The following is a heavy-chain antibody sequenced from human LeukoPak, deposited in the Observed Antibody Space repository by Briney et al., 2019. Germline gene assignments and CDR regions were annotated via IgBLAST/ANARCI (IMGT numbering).Heavy chain of an antibody. CDR3: ARDPTAYCSGGSCFGDY. CDR1: GFTFSSYG. CDR2: ISYDGSNK. D-gene: IGHD2-15*01. J-gene: IGHJ4*02. V-gene: IGHV3-30*03. Sequence: GRSLRLSCAASGFTFSSYGMHWVRQAPGKGLEWVAVISYDGSNKYYADSVKGRFTISRDNSKNTLYLQMNSLRAEDTAVYYCARDPTAYCSGGSCFGDYWGQGTLVTVSS.